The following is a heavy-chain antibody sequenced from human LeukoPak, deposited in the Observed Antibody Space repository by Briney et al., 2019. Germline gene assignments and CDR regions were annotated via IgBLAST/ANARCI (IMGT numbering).Heavy chain of an antibody. CDR1: GITFSDFW. CDR2: IKKDGSEQ. CDR3: ARDYYASGSFDY. Sequence: GGSLRLSCAASGITFSDFWMSWVRQAPGKGLEWVAHIKKDGSEQFCVDSVKGRFSVSRDNARNSLYLQMDSLRVEDTAVYYCARDYYASGSFDYWGQGILVTVSS. V-gene: IGHV3-7*01. J-gene: IGHJ4*02. D-gene: IGHD3-10*01.